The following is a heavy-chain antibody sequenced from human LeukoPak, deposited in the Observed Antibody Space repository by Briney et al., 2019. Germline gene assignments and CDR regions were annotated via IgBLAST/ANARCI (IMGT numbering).Heavy chain of an antibody. J-gene: IGHJ4*02. CDR1: GFSLSTSGMC. CDR2: IDWDDDK. V-gene: IGHV2-70*11. Sequence: SGPALVKPTQTLTLTCTFSGFSLSTSGMCVSWIRQPPGKALEWLARIDWDDDKYYSTSLKTRLTTSKDTSKNQVVLTMTNMDPVDTATYYCAREGDYGGAFDYWGQGTLVTVSS. CDR3: AREGDYGGAFDY. D-gene: IGHD4-23*01.